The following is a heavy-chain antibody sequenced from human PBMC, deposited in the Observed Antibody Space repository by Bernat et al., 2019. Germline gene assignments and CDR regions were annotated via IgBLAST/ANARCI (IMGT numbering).Heavy chain of an antibody. Sequence: EVQLLESGGGLVQPGGSLRLSCAASGFTFSSYAMSWVHQAPGKGLEWVSAISGSGCSTYYADAVKGRFTISRDNSKNTLYLQMNSLRAEDTAVYYCAKPPFGVVNGWGQGTLVTVSS. D-gene: IGHD3-3*01. V-gene: IGHV3-23*01. J-gene: IGHJ4*02. CDR2: ISGSGCST. CDR3: AKPPFGVVNG. CDR1: GFTFSSYA.